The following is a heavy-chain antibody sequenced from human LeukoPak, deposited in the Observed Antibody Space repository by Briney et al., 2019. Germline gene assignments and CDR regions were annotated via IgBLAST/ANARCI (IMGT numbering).Heavy chain of an antibody. CDR3: TRGRILSGSSEGLEGY. J-gene: IGHJ4*02. Sequence: GASVKVSCKASGYTFTGYYMHWVRQAPGQGLEWMGWINLNSGGTKYAQKFQGWVTMTRDTSISTAYMEVSRLRSDDTAVYYCTRGRILSGSSEGLEGYWGQGTLVTVSS. CDR1: GYTFTGYY. D-gene: IGHD5-12*01. CDR2: INLNSGGT. V-gene: IGHV1-2*04.